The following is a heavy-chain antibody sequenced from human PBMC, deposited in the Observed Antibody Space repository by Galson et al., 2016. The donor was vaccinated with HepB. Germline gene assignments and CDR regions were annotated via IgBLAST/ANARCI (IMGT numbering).Heavy chain of an antibody. J-gene: IGHJ4*02. D-gene: IGHD4-17*01. CDR1: GGSISSPSYY. Sequence: LSLTCAVSGGSISSPSYYWGWIRQPPGKGQEWIGNIYYIGSTYYNPSLKSRLTISVDTSKNQFSLKLTSVTAADTAVYYCARWRHGDYLDYFDYWGQGTLVTVSS. CDR3: ARWRHGDYLDYFDY. V-gene: IGHV4-39*01. CDR2: IYYIGST.